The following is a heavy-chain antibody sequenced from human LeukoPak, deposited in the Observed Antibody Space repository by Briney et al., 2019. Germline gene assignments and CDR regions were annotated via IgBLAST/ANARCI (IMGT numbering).Heavy chain of an antibody. CDR3: ARDFYSRQFDY. CDR1: GFTVSSNY. V-gene: IGHV3-53*01. D-gene: IGHD5-18*01. J-gene: IGHJ4*02. Sequence: GGSLRLSCAASGFTVSSNYMSWARQAPGKGLEWVSVIYVDGSTYYADSVQGRFTISRDNSKNTLYLQMNSLTAEDTAVYYCARDFYSRQFDYWGQGALVTVSS. CDR2: IYVDGST.